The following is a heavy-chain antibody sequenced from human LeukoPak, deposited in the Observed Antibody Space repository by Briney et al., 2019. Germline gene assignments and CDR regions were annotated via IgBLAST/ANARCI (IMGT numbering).Heavy chain of an antibody. Sequence: GGSLRLSCAASGFTFSSYEMNWVRQAPGKGLEWVSYISSSGSTIYYADSVKGRLTISRDNAKNSLYLQMNSLRAEDTAVYYCAREGSSGYYYYGMDVWGQGTTVTVSS. CDR2: ISSSGSTI. D-gene: IGHD3-22*01. V-gene: IGHV3-48*03. CDR1: GFTFSSYE. CDR3: AREGSSGYYYYGMDV. J-gene: IGHJ6*02.